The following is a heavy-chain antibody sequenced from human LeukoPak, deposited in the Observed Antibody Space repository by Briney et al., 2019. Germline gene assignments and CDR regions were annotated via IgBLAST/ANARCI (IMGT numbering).Heavy chain of an antibody. CDR3: ARVVAPAGNNWFDP. V-gene: IGHV4-30-4*07. CDR1: GDSISSGGYS. D-gene: IGHD2-2*01. J-gene: IGHJ5*02. CDR2: IHDSGST. Sequence: SETLSLTCAVSGDSISSGGYSWSWIRQTPGKGLEWIAYIHDSGSTYNNPSLKSRLSISIDTSKNQFSLKLNSVTAADTAMYYCARVVAPAGNNWFDPWGQGTLVTVSS.